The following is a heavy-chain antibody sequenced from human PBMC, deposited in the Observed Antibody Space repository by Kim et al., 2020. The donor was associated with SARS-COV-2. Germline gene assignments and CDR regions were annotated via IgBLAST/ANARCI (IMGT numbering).Heavy chain of an antibody. V-gene: IGHV3-15*01. CDR3: TTDIYGSGTKFRKE. J-gene: IGHJ4*02. Sequence: GGSLRLSCAASGFTFSNAWMSWVRQAPGKGLEWVGRIKSKTDGGTTDYAAPVKGRFTISRDDSKNTLYLQMNSLKTEDTAVYYCTTDIYGSGTKFRKEWGQGTLVTVSS. D-gene: IGHD3-10*01. CDR1: GFTFSNAW. CDR2: IKSKTDGGTT.